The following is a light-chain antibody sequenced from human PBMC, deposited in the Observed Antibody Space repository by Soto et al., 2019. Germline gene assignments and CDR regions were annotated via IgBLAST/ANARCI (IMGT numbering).Light chain of an antibody. V-gene: IGKV1D-12*01. CDR1: QDIAGY. CDR2: GAS. CDR3: QQDYSSPFT. J-gene: IGKJ5*01. Sequence: IQVTKSPSYVSASVGDRVTITCRASQDIAGYLAWYQHKPGRTPELLIHGASRQQSGVPARISGSASGTDFTLSINRLPAEDLTNYYYQQDYSSPFTFGQGTRLEIK.